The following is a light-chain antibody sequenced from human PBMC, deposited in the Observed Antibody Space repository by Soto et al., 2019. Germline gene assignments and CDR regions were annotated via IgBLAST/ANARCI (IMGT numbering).Light chain of an antibody. CDR2: AAS. CDR3: QKYKSAPWT. CDR1: QGISNY. V-gene: IGKV1-27*01. Sequence: DTQMTQSPSSLSASVGDRVTITCRASQGISNYLAWYQQRPGKVPNLLIYAASTLQSGVPSRFSGSGSGTDLTLTISSRPPVDVATYYRQKYKSAPWTFAQGTKVEIK. J-gene: IGKJ1*01.